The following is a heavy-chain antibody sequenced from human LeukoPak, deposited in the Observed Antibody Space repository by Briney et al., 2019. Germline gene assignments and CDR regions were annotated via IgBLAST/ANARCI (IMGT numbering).Heavy chain of an antibody. V-gene: IGHV3-7*01. J-gene: IGHJ5*02. Sequence: GGSLRLSCAASGFTFSSYEMNWVRQAPGKGLEWVASIKEDGSEQYYVDSVKGRFTISRDNAKNSLYLQMNSLRAEDMAVYYCARGGYYWGAWGQGTLVTASS. CDR3: ARGGYYWGA. CDR1: GFTFSSYE. D-gene: IGHD1-1*01. CDR2: IKEDGSEQ.